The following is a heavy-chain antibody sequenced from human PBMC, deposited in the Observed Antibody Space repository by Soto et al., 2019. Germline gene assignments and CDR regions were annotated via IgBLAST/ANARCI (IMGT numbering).Heavy chain of an antibody. V-gene: IGHV3-30*18. J-gene: IGHJ6*02. CDR2: ISYDGSNK. CDR3: AKAPDTAGHHHFYYYYGMDV. D-gene: IGHD5-18*01. Sequence: PGGSLRLSCAASGFTFSSYGMHWVRQAPGKGLEWVAVISYDGSNKYYADSVKGRFTISRDNSKNTLYLQMNSLRAEDTAVYYCAKAPDTAGHHHFYYYYGMDVWGQGTTVTVSS. CDR1: GFTFSSYG.